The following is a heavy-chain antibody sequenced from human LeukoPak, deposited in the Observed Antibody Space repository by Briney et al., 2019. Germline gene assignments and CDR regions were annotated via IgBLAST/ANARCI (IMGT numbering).Heavy chain of an antibody. CDR3: VRSAFLTTEFYFDY. CDR2: INTDGRTT. D-gene: IGHD4-11*01. J-gene: IGHJ4*02. V-gene: IGHV3-74*01. CDR1: GFTFSDFW. Sequence: GGSLRLSCVVSGFTFSDFWMSWVRQAPGKGLVWVSRINTDGRTTTYADSVKGRFTISRDNAKNTLYLQMNSLRAEDTAVYYCVRSAFLTTEFYFDYWGQGTLVTVSS.